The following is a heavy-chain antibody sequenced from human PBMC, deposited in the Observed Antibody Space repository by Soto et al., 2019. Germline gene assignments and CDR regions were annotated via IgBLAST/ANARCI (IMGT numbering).Heavy chain of an antibody. CDR1: GFSLITTGSG. Sequence: QITLKESGPTLVEPTQTLTLTCTFSGFSLITTGSGVAWVRQPPGKALEWLALIYWDDDKPYSPSLKSRLTIPQDTSKNQVVLTMPNMDPVDTGTYFCVHLMTAVPTLGMDVWGQGTAVTVSS. CDR3: VHLMTAVPTLGMDV. CDR2: IYWDDDK. D-gene: IGHD4-17*01. V-gene: IGHV2-5*02. J-gene: IGHJ6*02.